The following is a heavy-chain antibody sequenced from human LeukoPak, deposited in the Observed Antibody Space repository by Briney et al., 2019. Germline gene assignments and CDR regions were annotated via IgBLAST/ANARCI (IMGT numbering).Heavy chain of an antibody. J-gene: IGHJ5*02. Sequence: GGSLRLSCAASGFTFSSYSMNWVRQAPGKGLEWVSSISSSSSYIYYADSVKGRFTISRDNAKNSLYLQMNSLRAEDTAVYYCAREPPGYYGSDNWFDPWGQGTLVTASS. V-gene: IGHV3-21*01. CDR2: ISSSSSYI. CDR1: GFTFSSYS. CDR3: AREPPGYYGSDNWFDP. D-gene: IGHD3-10*01.